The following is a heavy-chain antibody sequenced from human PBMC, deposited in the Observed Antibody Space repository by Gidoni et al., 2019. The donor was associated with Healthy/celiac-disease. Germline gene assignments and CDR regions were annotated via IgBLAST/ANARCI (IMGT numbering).Heavy chain of an antibody. CDR1: GYTFTSYG. V-gene: IGHV1-18*04. J-gene: IGHJ3*02. Sequence: QVQLVQSGAEVKKPGASVTVSCKASGYTFTSYGISWVRQAPGQGLEWMGWISAYNGNTNYAQKLQGRVTMTTDTSTSTAYMELRSLRSDDTAVYYCARAPRPLLWFEPDDAFDIWGQGTMVTVSS. CDR3: ARAPRPLLWFEPDDAFDI. D-gene: IGHD3-10*01. CDR2: ISAYNGNT.